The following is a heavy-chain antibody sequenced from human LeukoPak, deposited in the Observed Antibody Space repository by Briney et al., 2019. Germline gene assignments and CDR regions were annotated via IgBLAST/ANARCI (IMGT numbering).Heavy chain of an antibody. J-gene: IGHJ4*02. CDR3: TTEPCGGDCSTDY. V-gene: IGHV3-15*01. CDR1: GFTFSNAW. Sequence: GGSLRLSCAASGFTFSNAWMNWVRQAPGKGLEWVGRIKSKTDGGTIDYAAPVKGRFTISRDGSKNTLYLQMNSLKTEDTAVYYCTTEPCGGDCSTDYWGQGTLVTVSS. D-gene: IGHD2-21*02. CDR2: IKSKTDGGTI.